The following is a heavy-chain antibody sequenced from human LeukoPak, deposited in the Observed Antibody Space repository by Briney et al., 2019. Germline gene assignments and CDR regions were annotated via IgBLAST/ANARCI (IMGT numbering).Heavy chain of an antibody. Sequence: ASVKVSCKASGYTFTGHYLHWVRQAPGQGLEWMGWINPNNGDTNYAQKFQGRVTMTRDTSISTAYMELSSLRSDDTAVCYCARRGEAYNFDYWGQGTLVTVSS. CDR2: INPNNGDT. J-gene: IGHJ4*02. CDR3: ARRGEAYNFDY. D-gene: IGHD3-16*01. V-gene: IGHV1-2*02. CDR1: GYTFTGHY.